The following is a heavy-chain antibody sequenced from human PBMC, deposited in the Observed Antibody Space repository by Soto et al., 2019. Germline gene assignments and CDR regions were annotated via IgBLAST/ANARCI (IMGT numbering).Heavy chain of an antibody. CDR2: ISAYNGNT. J-gene: IGHJ4*02. V-gene: IGHV1-18*01. D-gene: IGHD3-16*02. CDR1: GYTFTSYG. CDR3: ARVYITFGGDIVIPGPLGYFDY. Sequence: ASVKVSCKASGYTFTSYGISWVRQAPGQGLEWMGWISAYNGNTNYAQKLQGRVTMTTDTSTSTAYMELRSLRSDDTAVYYCARVYITFGGDIVIPGPLGYFDYWGQGTLVTVSS.